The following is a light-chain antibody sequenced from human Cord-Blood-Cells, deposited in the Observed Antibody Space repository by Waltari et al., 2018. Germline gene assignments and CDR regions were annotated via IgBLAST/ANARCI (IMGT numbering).Light chain of an antibody. Sequence: QSAMTQPASVSGSPGQSITLSCTGTSSAVGGYNYASWYQPHPGKAPKLMIYDVSNRPSGVSIRFSGSKSGNTASLTISGLQAEDEADYYCSSYTSSSTLDVFGTGTKVTVL. CDR3: SSYTSSSTLDV. CDR2: DVS. J-gene: IGLJ1*01. V-gene: IGLV2-14*01. CDR1: SSAVGGYNY.